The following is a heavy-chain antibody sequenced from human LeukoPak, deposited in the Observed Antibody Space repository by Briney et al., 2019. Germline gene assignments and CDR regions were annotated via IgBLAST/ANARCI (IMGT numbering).Heavy chain of an antibody. V-gene: IGHV4-38-2*01. J-gene: IGHJ6*03. CDR2: IYQSGRT. CDR3: AGSYHYYMDV. CDR1: GYAISSGYF. Sequence: PSETLSLTCAVSGYAISSGYFWGWIRQPPGKGLEWIGSIYQSGRTYYNPSLKSRVTMSVDTAKNQFSLKLSSVTAADTAVYYCAGSYHYYMDVWGKGTTVTVSS.